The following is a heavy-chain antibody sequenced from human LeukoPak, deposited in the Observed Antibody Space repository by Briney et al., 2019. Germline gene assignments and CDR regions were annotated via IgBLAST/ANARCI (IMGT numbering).Heavy chain of an antibody. CDR3: ARERTDLRFLEWLLSHFDY. J-gene: IGHJ4*02. CDR2: IKQDGSEK. CDR1: GFTFSSYW. V-gene: IGHV3-7*01. Sequence: PGGSLRLSCAASGFTFSSYWMSWVRQAPGKGLEWVANIKQDGSEKYYVDSVKGRFTISRDNAKNSLYLQMNSLRAEDTAVYYCARERTDLRFLEWLLSHFDYWGQGTLVTVSS. D-gene: IGHD3-3*01.